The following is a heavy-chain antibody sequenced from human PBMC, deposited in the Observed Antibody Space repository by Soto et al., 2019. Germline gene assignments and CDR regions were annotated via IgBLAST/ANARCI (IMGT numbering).Heavy chain of an antibody. V-gene: IGHV1-18*04. CDR2: ISAYNGNT. CDR1: GYTFTCYG. CDR3: ARDRTVVTRDAFDI. J-gene: IGHJ3*02. Sequence: GASVKVSCKASGYTFTCYGISWVRQAPGQGLEWMGWISAYNGNTNYAQKLQGRVTMTTDTSTSTAYMELRSLRSDDTAVYYCARDRTVVTRDAFDIWGQGTMVTVSS. D-gene: IGHD2-21*02.